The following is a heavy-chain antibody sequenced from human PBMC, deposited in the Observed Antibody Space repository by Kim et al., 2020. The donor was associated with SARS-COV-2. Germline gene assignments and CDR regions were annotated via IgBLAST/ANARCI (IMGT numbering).Heavy chain of an antibody. J-gene: IGHJ4*02. Sequence: GGSLRLSCAASGFTFSNAWMSWVRQAPGKGLEWVGRIKSKTDGGTTDYAAPVKGRFTISRDDSKNTLYLQMNSLKTEDTAVYYCTTDSAFPDSGTPFDYWGQGTLVTVSS. CDR2: IKSKTDGGTT. D-gene: IGHD1-1*01. CDR3: TTDSAFPDSGTPFDY. V-gene: IGHV3-15*01. CDR1: GFTFSNAW.